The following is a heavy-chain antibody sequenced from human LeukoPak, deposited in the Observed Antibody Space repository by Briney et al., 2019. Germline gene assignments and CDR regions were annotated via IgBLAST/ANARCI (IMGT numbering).Heavy chain of an antibody. CDR2: ISSSSSYI. CDR3: ATIYDSSGFDY. J-gene: IGHJ4*02. Sequence: GGSLRLSCAASGFTFSSYSMNWVRQAPGKGLEWVSSISSSSSYIYYADSVKGRFTISRDNAKNSLYLQMNSLRAEETAVYYCATIYDSSGFDYWGQGTLGTVSS. CDR1: GFTFSSYS. D-gene: IGHD3-22*01. V-gene: IGHV3-21*01.